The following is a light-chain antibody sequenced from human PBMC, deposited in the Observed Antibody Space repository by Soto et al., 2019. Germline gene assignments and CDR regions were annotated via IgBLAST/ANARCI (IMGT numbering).Light chain of an antibody. J-gene: IGLJ1*01. CDR1: SSDVGGYNY. V-gene: IGLV2-8*01. CDR2: DVT. CDR3: ASYAGSNTPYV. Sequence: QSALTQPPSASGSPGQSVTISCTGTSSDVGGYNYVSWYQHHPGKAPKLMIFDVTKRPSGVPDRFSGSKSGNTASLTVSGRQAEDAADYYCASYAGSNTPYVFGTWTK.